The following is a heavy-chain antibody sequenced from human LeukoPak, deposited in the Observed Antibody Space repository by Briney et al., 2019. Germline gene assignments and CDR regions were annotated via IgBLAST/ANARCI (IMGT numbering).Heavy chain of an antibody. Sequence: PGGSLRLSCAASGFTFDDYGMSWVRQAPGKGLEWVSGLNWNGGSTRYADSVKGRFTISRDNAKNSLYLQMNSLRAEDTALYYCAKDLDYDILTGPFDYWGQGTLVTVSS. J-gene: IGHJ4*02. CDR3: AKDLDYDILTGPFDY. CDR1: GFTFDDYG. V-gene: IGHV3-20*04. CDR2: LNWNGGST. D-gene: IGHD3-9*01.